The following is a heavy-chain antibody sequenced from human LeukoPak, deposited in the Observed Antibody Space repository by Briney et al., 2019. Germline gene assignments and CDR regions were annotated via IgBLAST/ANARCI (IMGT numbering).Heavy chain of an antibody. J-gene: IGHJ4*02. D-gene: IGHD6-19*01. CDR2: ISSSSTII. V-gene: IGHV3-48*04. CDR3: ARDREQWLPSWYYFDY. Sequence: GGSLRLSCAASGFTFSNAWMSWVRQAPGKGLERVSYISSSSTIIYYADSVKGRFTISRDNAKNSLYLQMNSLRVEDTAVYYCARDREQWLPSWYYFDYWGQGTLVTVSS. CDR1: GFTFSNAW.